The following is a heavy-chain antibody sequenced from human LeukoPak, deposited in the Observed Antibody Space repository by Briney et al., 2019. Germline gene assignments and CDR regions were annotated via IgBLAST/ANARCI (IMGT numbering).Heavy chain of an antibody. J-gene: IGHJ4*02. D-gene: IGHD3-22*01. CDR2: ISDSGPST. Sequence: GGSLRLSCVASGFTFNNYAMSWVRQAPGKGLEWVSSISDSGPSTDYTDAVKGRFIISKDKSKNTLHLQMNSLRAEDTALYYCARLPTFYYDSSGYHYDYWGQGTLVTVSS. CDR1: GFTFNNYA. V-gene: IGHV3-23*01. CDR3: ARLPTFYYDSSGYHYDY.